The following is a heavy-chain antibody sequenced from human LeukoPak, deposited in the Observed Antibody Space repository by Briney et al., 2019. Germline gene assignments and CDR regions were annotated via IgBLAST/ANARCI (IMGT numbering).Heavy chain of an antibody. CDR3: ARSQKGRPGNSDY. CDR1: GGTFSNYA. J-gene: IGHJ4*02. Sequence: ASVKVSCKASGGTFSNYAISWVRQAPGQGLEWMGGIIPIFGTANYAQKFQGRVTITADESTSTAYMELSSLRSEDTAVYYCARSQKGRPGNSDYWGQGTLVTVSS. V-gene: IGHV1-69*13. D-gene: IGHD3-10*01. CDR2: IIPIFGTA.